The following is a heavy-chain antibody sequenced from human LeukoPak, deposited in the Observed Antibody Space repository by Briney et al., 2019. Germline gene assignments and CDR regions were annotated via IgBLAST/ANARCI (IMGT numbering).Heavy chain of an antibody. D-gene: IGHD3-3*01. Sequence: GGSLRPSCAASGFTFSSYSMHWVRQAPGKGLEWVAVISYNGDNKYYADSVKGRFTISRDNSKNTLSLQMNSLRAEDTAVYYCARSTRSIFGVDTYYYYMDVWGKGTTVTVSS. V-gene: IGHV3-30*01. J-gene: IGHJ6*03. CDR2: ISYNGDNK. CDR3: ARSTRSIFGVDTYYYYMDV. CDR1: GFTFSSYS.